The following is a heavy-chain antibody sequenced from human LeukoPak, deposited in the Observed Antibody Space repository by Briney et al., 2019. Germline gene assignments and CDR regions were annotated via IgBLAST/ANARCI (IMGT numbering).Heavy chain of an antibody. V-gene: IGHV3-74*01. Sequence: PGGSLRLSCAASGFTFSTYWMHWVRQAPGKGLVWVSRINTDGSRTDSVEGRFTISRDNAKNTLYLQMNSLRAEDTAVYYCARVSPGNYYFDYWGPGTLVTVSS. CDR3: ARVSPGNYYFDY. CDR2: INTDGSRT. CDR1: GFTFSTYW. J-gene: IGHJ4*02.